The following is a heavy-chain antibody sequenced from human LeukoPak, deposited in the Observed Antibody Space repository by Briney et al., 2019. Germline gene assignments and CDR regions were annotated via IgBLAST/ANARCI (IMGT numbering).Heavy chain of an antibody. D-gene: IGHD6-13*01. V-gene: IGHV3-23*01. J-gene: IGHJ2*01. CDR3: AKANKYSSSWYENWYFDL. Sequence: GGSLILSCAASGFTFSSYAMSWVRQAPGKGLEWVSAISGSGGSTYYADSVKGRFTISRDNSKNTLYLQMNSLRAEDTAVYYCAKANKYSSSWYENWYFDLWGRGTLVTVSS. CDR1: GFTFSSYA. CDR2: ISGSGGST.